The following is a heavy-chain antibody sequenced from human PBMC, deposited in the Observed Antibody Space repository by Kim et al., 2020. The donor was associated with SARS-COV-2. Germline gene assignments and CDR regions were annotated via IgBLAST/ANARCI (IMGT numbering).Heavy chain of an antibody. J-gene: IGHJ4*02. V-gene: IGHV3-15*01. Sequence: GGSLRLSCAASGFTFSNAWMSWVRQAPGKGLEWVGRIKSKTDGGTTDYAAPVKGRFTISRDDSKNTLYLQMNSLKTVDTAVYYCTTQYSSSPGVDYWGQGTLVTVSS. CDR3: TTQYSSSPGVDY. D-gene: IGHD6-6*01. CDR1: GFTFSNAW. CDR2: IKSKTDGGTT.